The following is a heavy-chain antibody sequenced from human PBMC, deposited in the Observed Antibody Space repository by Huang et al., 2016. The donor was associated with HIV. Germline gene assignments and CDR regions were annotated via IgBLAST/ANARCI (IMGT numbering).Heavy chain of an antibody. CDR1: GDTFTNSW. CDR2: LYPSDAAT. J-gene: IGHJ3*02. Sequence: QLVQSGAEVKKPGESLKISCKGSGDTFTNSWIGWVRQMPGKGLEWMVLLYPSDAATKIMPSFQGQVTLSADKSISTAFLQWSSLKASDTAMYYCARRQWLRQTWGAFNIWGQGTMVIVSS. D-gene: IGHD6-19*01. V-gene: IGHV5-51*03. CDR3: ARRQWLRQTWGAFNI.